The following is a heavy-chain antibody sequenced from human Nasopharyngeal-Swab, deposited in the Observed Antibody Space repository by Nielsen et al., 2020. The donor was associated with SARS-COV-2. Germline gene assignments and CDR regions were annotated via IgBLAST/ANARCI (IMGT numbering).Heavy chain of an antibody. CDR2: IWCDGSNK. CDR3: ARDLGGAAAGTDY. Sequence: GGSLRLSCAASGFTFSSYGMHWVRQAPGKGLEWVAVIWCDGSNKYYADSVKGRFTISRDNSKNTLYLQMNSLRAEDTAVYYCARDLGGAAAGTDYWGQGTLVTVSS. V-gene: IGHV3-33*01. D-gene: IGHD6-13*01. J-gene: IGHJ4*02. CDR1: GFTFSSYG.